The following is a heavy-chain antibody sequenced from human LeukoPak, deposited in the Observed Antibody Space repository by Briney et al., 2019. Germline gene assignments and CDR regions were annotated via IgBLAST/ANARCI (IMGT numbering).Heavy chain of an antibody. J-gene: IGHJ4*02. CDR2: INPNSGGT. D-gene: IGHD4-17*01. V-gene: IGHV1-2*02. CDR3: ARDPRGTTVIFDY. CDR1: GYTFTGYY. Sequence: EASVKVSCEASGYTFTGYYMHWVRQAPGQGLEWMGWINPNSGGTNYAQKFQGRVTMTRDTSISTAYMELSRLRSDDTAVYYCARDPRGTTVIFDYWGQGTLVTVSS.